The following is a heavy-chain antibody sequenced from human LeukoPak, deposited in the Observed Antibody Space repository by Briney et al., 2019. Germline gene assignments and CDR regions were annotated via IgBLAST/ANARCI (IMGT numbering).Heavy chain of an antibody. CDR1: GYSISTAYY. Sequence: SETLSLTCAVSGYSISTAYYWGWIRQTPGKGLEWIGSLSHGGTTYYKSSLNSRVTISLDTSNNQFSLRLSSVTAADTGVYYCARFNIVRDLATYNWVDPWGQGTLVTVSS. J-gene: IGHJ5*02. CDR3: ARFNIVRDLATYNWVDP. D-gene: IGHD3-10*01. V-gene: IGHV4-38-2*01. CDR2: LSHGGTT.